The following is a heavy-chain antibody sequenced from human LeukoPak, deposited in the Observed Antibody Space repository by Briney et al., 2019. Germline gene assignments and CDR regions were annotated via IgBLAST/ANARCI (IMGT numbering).Heavy chain of an antibody. Sequence: SETLSLTCAVSGYSISSGYYWGWIRQPPGKGLEWIGSTYHSGSTYYNPSLKSRVTISVDTSKNQFSLKLSSVTAADTAVYYCARQAFSGSYWGYYFDYWGQGTLVTVSS. V-gene: IGHV4-38-2*01. CDR3: ARQAFSGSYWGYYFDY. D-gene: IGHD1-26*01. J-gene: IGHJ4*02. CDR2: TYHSGST. CDR1: GYSISSGYY.